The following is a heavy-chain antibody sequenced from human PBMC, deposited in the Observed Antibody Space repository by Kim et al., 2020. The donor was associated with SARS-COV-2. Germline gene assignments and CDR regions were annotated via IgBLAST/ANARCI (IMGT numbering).Heavy chain of an antibody. CDR1: GGSISSSSYY. CDR3: AREGIAAAVLY. CDR2: MYYSGST. J-gene: IGHJ4*02. V-gene: IGHV4-39*07. D-gene: IGHD6-13*01. Sequence: SETLSLTCTVSGGSISSSSYYWGWIRQPPGKGLEWIGSMYYSGSTYYNPSLKSRVTISVDTSKNQFSLKLSSVTAADTAVYYCAREGIAAAVLYWGQGTLVTVSS.